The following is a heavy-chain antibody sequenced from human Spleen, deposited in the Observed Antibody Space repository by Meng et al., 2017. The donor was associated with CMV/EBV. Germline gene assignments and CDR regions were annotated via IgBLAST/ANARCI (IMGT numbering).Heavy chain of an antibody. D-gene: IGHD3-9*01. Sequence: ASVKVSCKASGYTFTGYYMHWVRQAPGQGLEWMGWINPNSGGTNYAQKFQGRVTMTRDTSISTAYMELSRLRSDDTAVYFCARENYDILTAYPPDSNFYYGLDVWGLGTTVTVSS. J-gene: IGHJ6*02. CDR3: ARENYDILTAYPPDSNFYYGLDV. V-gene: IGHV1-2*02. CDR1: GYTFTGYY. CDR2: INPNSGGT.